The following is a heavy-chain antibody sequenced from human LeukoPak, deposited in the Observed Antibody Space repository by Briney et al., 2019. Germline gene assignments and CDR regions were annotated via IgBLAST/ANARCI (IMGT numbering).Heavy chain of an antibody. Sequence: GGSLRLSCAASGLTFSSTYMSWVRQPPGKGLKWFSVFSGGTTNYADPVKGRLTISRDNSKNTLYLEMDSLRAEDTAVYYCASGTQLWHGGYWGQGTLVTVSS. CDR2: FSGGTT. J-gene: IGHJ4*02. CDR1: GLTFSSTY. D-gene: IGHD5-18*01. CDR3: ASGTQLWHGGY. V-gene: IGHV3-66*02.